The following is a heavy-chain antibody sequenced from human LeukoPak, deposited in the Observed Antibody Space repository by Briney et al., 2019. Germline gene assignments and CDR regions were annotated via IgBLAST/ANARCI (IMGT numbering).Heavy chain of an antibody. D-gene: IGHD6-6*01. Sequence: SQTLSLTCTVSGGSISSGGYYWRWIRQHPGKGLEWIGYIYYSGSTYYNPSLKSRVTISVDTSKNQFSLKLSSVTAADTAVYYCARVRRTGSSGIWFDPWGQGTLVTVSS. V-gene: IGHV4-31*03. CDR3: ARVRRTGSSGIWFDP. CDR1: GGSISSGGYY. J-gene: IGHJ5*02. CDR2: IYYSGST.